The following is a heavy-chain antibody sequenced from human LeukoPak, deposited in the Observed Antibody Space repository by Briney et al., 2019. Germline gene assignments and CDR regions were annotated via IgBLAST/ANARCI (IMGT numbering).Heavy chain of an antibody. CDR3: ARGGLGGITAYSNYLFDY. Sequence: SETLSLTCTVSGGSISNYYWSWIRQPPGEGLEWIGYIYYSGSTNHNPSLKSRVTISIDTSKNQFSLNLTSVTAADTAVYYCARGGLGGITAYSNYLFDYWGQGTLVTVYS. CDR1: GGSISNYY. J-gene: IGHJ4*02. CDR2: IYYSGST. D-gene: IGHD4-11*01. V-gene: IGHV4-59*08.